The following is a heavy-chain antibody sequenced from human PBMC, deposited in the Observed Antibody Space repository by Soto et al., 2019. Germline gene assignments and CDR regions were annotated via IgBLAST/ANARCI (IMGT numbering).Heavy chain of an antibody. Sequence: ASVKVSCKTSGYTFTNFALSWVRQAPGQGLEWIGFVSANNGFTHFAQKFQGRVSVKTDTSTNTVYLDLRSLSSDDTAVYYCARGGAARHLDSSGQGTPVTVSS. CDR3: ARGGAARHLDS. CDR2: VSANNGFT. D-gene: IGHD6-6*01. CDR1: GYTFTNFA. V-gene: IGHV1-18*01. J-gene: IGHJ4*02.